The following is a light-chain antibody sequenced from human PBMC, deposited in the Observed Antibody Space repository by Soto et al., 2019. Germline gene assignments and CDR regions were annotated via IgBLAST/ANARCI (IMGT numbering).Light chain of an antibody. CDR2: GAS. Sequence: DIHMTQSPSSLSASIGYIFTITCRASQDINGRLNWYQQTRGRVPKLLIYGASNLESGVPSRLSGSGYGTDLTITISGMQTEDFESYYCQQCYSQTLSFGGGTKVDIK. J-gene: IGKJ4*01. CDR1: QDINGR. CDR3: QQCYSQTLS. V-gene: IGKV1-39*01.